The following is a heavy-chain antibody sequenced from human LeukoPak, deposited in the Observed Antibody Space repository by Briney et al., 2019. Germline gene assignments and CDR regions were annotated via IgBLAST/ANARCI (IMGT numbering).Heavy chain of an antibody. J-gene: IGHJ4*02. V-gene: IGHV4-61*05. CDR1: GGAISSGGYY. D-gene: IGHD3-3*01. CDR3: ARQSFWSGYPLYFDY. Sequence: SETLSLTCTVSGGAISSGGYYWSWIRQPPGKGLEWIGNIYYSGNTNYNPSLKSRVTISVDKSKNQFSLKLSSVTAADTAVYYCARQSFWSGYPLYFDYWGQGTLVTVSS. CDR2: IYYSGNT.